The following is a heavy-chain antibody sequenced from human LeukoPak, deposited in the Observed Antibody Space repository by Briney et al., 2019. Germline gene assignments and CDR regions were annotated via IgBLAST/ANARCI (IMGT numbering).Heavy chain of an antibody. CDR3: ARAAHYYDSGGFLPEAFDV. CDR1: GFTFSSYA. J-gene: IGHJ3*01. D-gene: IGHD3-22*01. V-gene: IGHV3-30*14. Sequence: GGSLRLSCAASGFTFSSYAMHWVRQAPGKGLEWVAVISYDGSNKYYADSVKGRFTISRDNARNSLYLQMNSLRAEDTAVYYCARAAHYYDSGGFLPEAFDVWGQGTMVTVS. CDR2: ISYDGSNK.